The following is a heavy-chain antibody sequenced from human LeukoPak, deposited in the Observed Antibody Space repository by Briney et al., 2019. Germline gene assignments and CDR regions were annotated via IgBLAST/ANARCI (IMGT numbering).Heavy chain of an antibody. CDR1: GGSFSGYY. CDR2: INHSGST. Sequence: SETLSLTCAVYGGSFSGYYWSWIRQPPGKGLEWIGEINHSGSTNYNPSLKSRVTISVDTSKNQFSLKLSSVTAADTAVYYCAREATTFNYWGQGTLVTVSS. D-gene: IGHD1-1*01. J-gene: IGHJ4*02. V-gene: IGHV4-34*01. CDR3: AREATTFNY.